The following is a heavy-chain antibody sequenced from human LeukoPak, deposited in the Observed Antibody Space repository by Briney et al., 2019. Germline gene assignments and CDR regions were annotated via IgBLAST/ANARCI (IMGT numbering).Heavy chain of an antibody. J-gene: IGHJ4*02. CDR3: AKGRYDSTGYRYFDY. CDR1: GFTFSSYA. Sequence: AGGSLRLSCAASGFTFSSYAMSWVRQAPGKGLEWVSAISGGGGNTYYADSVRGRFTISRDNSKNTLYLHMSSLRAEDTAVYYCAKGRYDSTGYRYFDYWGQGTLVTVSS. D-gene: IGHD3-22*01. CDR2: ISGGGGNT. V-gene: IGHV3-23*01.